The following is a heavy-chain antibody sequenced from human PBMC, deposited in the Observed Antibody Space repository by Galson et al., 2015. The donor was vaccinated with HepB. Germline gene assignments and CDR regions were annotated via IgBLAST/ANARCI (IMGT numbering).Heavy chain of an antibody. D-gene: IGHD2-15*01. J-gene: IGHJ4*02. Sequence: SVKVSCKASGYTFARYYFFWVRQAPGQGLEYLGWISGYNGGTNFAQKFQGRVTMTEDTSTDTAYMELSSLRSEDTAVYYCATERILDYFDYWGQGTLVTVSS. V-gene: IGHV1-18*01. CDR3: ATERILDYFDY. CDR2: ISGYNGGT. CDR1: GYTFARYY.